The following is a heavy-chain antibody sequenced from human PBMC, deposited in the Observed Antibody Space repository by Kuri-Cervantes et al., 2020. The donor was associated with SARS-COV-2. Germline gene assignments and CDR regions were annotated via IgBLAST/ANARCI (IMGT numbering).Heavy chain of an antibody. D-gene: IGHD6-13*01. Sequence: GESLKISCAASGFTFSSYSMNWVRQAPGKGLEWVSSISSSSSYIYYADSVKGRFTISRDNAKNSLYLQMNSLRAEDTAVYYGARERGSSWYSSKAFDIWGQGTMVTVSS. CDR1: GFTFSSYS. J-gene: IGHJ3*02. V-gene: IGHV3-21*01. CDR2: ISSSSSYI. CDR3: ARERGSSWYSSKAFDI.